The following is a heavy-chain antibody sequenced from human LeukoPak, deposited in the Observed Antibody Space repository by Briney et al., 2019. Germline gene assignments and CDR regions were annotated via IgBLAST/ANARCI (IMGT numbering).Heavy chain of an antibody. CDR2: INPNTGDR. Sequence: ASLKVPCKASGYTFTNYHINWVRQAPGQGLEWMGWINPNTGDRGYAQKFQGRVSITSDTSISTAYMELGSPRSEDTAVYFCARTTSLTASGYDYWGQGSVVAVCS. D-gene: IGHD4-17*01. CDR1: GYTFTNYH. V-gene: IGHV1-8*03. CDR3: ARTTSLTASGYDY. J-gene: IGHJ4*02.